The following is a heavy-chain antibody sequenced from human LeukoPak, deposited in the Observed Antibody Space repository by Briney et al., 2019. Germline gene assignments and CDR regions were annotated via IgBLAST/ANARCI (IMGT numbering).Heavy chain of an antibody. J-gene: IGHJ3*02. CDR1: GFTFSSYW. CDR3: AKSGGSAASDAFDI. CDR2: IKQDGSNK. D-gene: IGHD2-15*01. Sequence: GGSLRLSCAASGFTFSSYWMSWVRQAPGKGLEWVANIKQDGSNKYYADSVKGRFTISRDNSKNTLYLQMNSLRAEDTAVYYCAKSGGSAASDAFDIWGQGTMVTVSS. V-gene: IGHV3-7*01.